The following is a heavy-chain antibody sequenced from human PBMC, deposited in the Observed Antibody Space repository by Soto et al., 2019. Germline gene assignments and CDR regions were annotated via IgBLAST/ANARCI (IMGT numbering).Heavy chain of an antibody. Sequence: SETLSLTCIVSVGSFSSFCWSWIRQPPGKGLEWIGYICYSDITNYNPSLKSRVTISVDTTKNQFSLKPSSVTAADTAVYYCATGDYSNSWNNDHYDYWGQGAMVTVYS. V-gene: IGHV4-59*01. D-gene: IGHD6-13*01. CDR1: VGSFSSFC. CDR3: ATGDYSNSWNNDHYDY. J-gene: IGHJ4*02. CDR2: ICYSDIT.